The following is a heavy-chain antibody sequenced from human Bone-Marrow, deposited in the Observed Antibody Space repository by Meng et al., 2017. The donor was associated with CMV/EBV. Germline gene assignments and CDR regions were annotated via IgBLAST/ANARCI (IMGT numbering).Heavy chain of an antibody. D-gene: IGHD2-2*01. CDR1: GFTFSSYW. Sequence: GGSLRLSCAASGFTFSSYWMSWVRQAPGKGLEWVANIKQDESEKYYVDSVKGRFTISRDNAKNSLYLQMNSLRAEDTAVYYCAREGGYCSSTSCYGDWFDPWGQGTLVTVSS. V-gene: IGHV3-7*01. CDR2: IKQDESEK. CDR3: AREGGYCSSTSCYGDWFDP. J-gene: IGHJ5*02.